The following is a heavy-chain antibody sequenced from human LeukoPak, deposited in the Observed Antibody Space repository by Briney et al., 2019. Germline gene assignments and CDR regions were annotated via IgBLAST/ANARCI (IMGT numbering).Heavy chain of an antibody. V-gene: IGHV1-69*06. D-gene: IGHD3-3*01. CDR3: ARRGDFWSGYYNPFDY. Sequence: SVKVSCKASGGTFSSYAISWVRQAPGQGLEWMGGIIPIFGTANYAQKFQGRVTITADKSTSTAYMELSSLRSEDTAVYYCARRGDFWSGYYNPFDYWGQGTLVTVSS. CDR2: IIPIFGTA. J-gene: IGHJ4*02. CDR1: GGTFSSYA.